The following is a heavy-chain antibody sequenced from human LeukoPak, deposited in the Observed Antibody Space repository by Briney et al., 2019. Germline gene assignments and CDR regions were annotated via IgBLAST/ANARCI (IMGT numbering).Heavy chain of an antibody. J-gene: IGHJ3*02. D-gene: IGHD4-17*01. CDR1: GFTFSSYS. CDR2: ISSSSSYI. Sequence: GGSLRLSCAASGFTFSSYSMNWVRQAPGKGLEWVSSISSSSSYIYYADSVKGRFTISRDNAKNSLYLQMNSLRAEDTAVYYCARFPGVRLRRAFDIWGQGTMVTVSS. V-gene: IGHV3-21*04. CDR3: ARFPGVRLRRAFDI.